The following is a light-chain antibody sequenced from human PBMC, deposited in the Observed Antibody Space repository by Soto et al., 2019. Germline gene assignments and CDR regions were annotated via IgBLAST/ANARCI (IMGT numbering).Light chain of an antibody. V-gene: IGKV3-11*01. CDR3: QQRTNWPPT. CDR2: SAS. J-gene: IGKJ4*01. Sequence: EIVLTQSPATLSLSPGERATLSCRASQSVRNDLVWYHQKPGQAPRVLIYSASNRATGIPARFSGSGSGTDFTLTISSLEPEDFAVYYCQQRTNWPPTFGVVTKVEMK. CDR1: QSVRND.